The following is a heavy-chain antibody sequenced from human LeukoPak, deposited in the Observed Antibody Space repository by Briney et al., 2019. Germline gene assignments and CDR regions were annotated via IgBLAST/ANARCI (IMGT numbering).Heavy chain of an antibody. V-gene: IGHV3-30-3*01. CDR3: ARDYRGSLDTFDY. J-gene: IGHJ4*02. D-gene: IGHD1-26*01. CDR1: GFTFSGHS. Sequence: GGSLRLSCAASGFTFSGHSMHWVRQAPGKGLEWVAVISYDGSNKYYADSVKGRFTISRDNSKNTLYLQMNSLRAEDTAVYYCARDYRGSLDTFDYWGQGTLVTVSS. CDR2: ISYDGSNK.